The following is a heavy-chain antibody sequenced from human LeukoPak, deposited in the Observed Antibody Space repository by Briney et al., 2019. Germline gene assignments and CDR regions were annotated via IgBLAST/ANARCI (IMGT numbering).Heavy chain of an antibody. J-gene: IGHJ3*01. V-gene: IGHV4-39*07. CDR3: ARPARIAASGRYAFDF. CDR2: MNHSGST. Sequence: SETLSLTCTVSGGSISSGSYYWSWIRQPPGKGLEWIGEMNHSGSTNYNPSLKSRATISVDTAKNQVSLKLSSVTAADTAVYYCARPARIAASGRYAFDFWGEGTLVTVSS. CDR1: GGSISSGSYY. D-gene: IGHD6-13*01.